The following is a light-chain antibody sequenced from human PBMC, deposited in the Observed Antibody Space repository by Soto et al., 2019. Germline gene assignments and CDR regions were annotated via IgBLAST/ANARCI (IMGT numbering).Light chain of an antibody. V-gene: IGLV2-8*01. J-gene: IGLJ2*01. CDR1: SSDVGGYNY. Sequence: QSVLTQPPSASGSPGQSVTISCTGTSSDVGGYNYVSWYQQHPGKAPKLMIYEVSKRPSGVPDRFSGSKSGNTASLIVSGLQAEDEADYYCSSYAGRNNLVFGGGTKLTVL. CDR2: EVS. CDR3: SSYAGRNNLV.